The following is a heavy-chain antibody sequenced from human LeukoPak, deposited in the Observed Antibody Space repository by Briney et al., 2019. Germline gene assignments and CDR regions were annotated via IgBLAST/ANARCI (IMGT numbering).Heavy chain of an antibody. J-gene: IGHJ5*02. D-gene: IGHD6-19*01. CDR2: ISGNGGDT. V-gene: IGHV3-23*01. CDR3: AKDHSSGWYGDNWFDP. CDR1: GISFSSHG. Sequence: GGTLRLSCAASGISFSSHGMNWVRQAPGKGLEWVSTISGNGGDTYYADSVKGRFTISRGNSKNTLYLQMNSLRAEDTAVYYCAKDHSSGWYGDNWFDPWGQGTLVTVSS.